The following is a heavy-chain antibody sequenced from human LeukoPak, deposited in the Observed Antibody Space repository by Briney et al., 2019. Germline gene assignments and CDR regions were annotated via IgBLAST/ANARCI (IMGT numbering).Heavy chain of an antibody. CDR1: GGSISSSSYY. V-gene: IGHV4-39*07. CDR3: ARGAALGSLFDY. Sequence: SETLSLTCTVSGGSISSSSYYWGWIRQPPGKGLEWIGSIYYSGSTYYNPSLKSRVTISVDTSKNQFSLKLSSVTAADTAVYYCARGAALGSLFDYWGQGTLVTVSS. J-gene: IGHJ4*02. D-gene: IGHD2-15*01. CDR2: IYYSGST.